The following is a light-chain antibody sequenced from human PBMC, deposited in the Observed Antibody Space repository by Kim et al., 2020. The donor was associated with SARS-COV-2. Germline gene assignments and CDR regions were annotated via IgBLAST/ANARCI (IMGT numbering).Light chain of an antibody. Sequence: EIVMTQSPATLSVSPGERATLSCRASQGVSGNLAWYQQKPGQAPRLLIYGASTRATGIPARFSGSGSGTEFTPTISSLQSEDSALYFWQQYNKWPLTFGGGTKLEI. CDR2: GAS. V-gene: IGKV3-15*01. CDR3: QQYNKWPLT. CDR1: QGVSGN. J-gene: IGKJ4*01.